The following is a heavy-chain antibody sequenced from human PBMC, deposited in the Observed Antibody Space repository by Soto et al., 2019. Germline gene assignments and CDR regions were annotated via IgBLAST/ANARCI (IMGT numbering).Heavy chain of an antibody. CDR2: ISYDGSNK. Sequence: PGGSLRLSCAASGFTFSSYGMHWVRQAPGKGLEWVAVISYDGSNKYYADSVKGRFTISRDNSKNTLYLQMNSLRAEDTAVYYCAKDTLAARPDYWGQGTLVTVSS. CDR1: GFTFSSYG. CDR3: AKDTLAARPDY. V-gene: IGHV3-30*18. D-gene: IGHD6-13*01. J-gene: IGHJ4*02.